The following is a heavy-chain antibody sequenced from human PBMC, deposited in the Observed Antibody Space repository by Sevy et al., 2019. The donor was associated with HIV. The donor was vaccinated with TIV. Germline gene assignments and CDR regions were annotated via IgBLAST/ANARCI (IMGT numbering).Heavy chain of an antibody. CDR3: ARDPHSVPHWGSFDS. V-gene: IGHV3-30*03. CDR2: VSKEGTNK. CDR1: AFTFSNYA. J-gene: IGHJ4*02. D-gene: IGHD3-16*01. Sequence: GGSLRLSCAASAFTFSNYAMSWVRQAPGKGLEWVAVVSKEGTNKYYADSVKGRFTISRDNSRNTLYLQMQSLRADDTAVYFCARDPHSVPHWGSFDSWGQGTLVTVSS.